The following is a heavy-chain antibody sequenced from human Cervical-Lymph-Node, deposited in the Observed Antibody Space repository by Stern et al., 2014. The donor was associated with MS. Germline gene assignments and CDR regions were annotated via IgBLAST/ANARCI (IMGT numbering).Heavy chain of an antibody. D-gene: IGHD4-11*01. V-gene: IGHV1-46*01. Sequence: QVQLVQSGAEVRKPGASVKVSCKASGYALTRYFVHWVRQAPGHGPEWMGMINPSGGTTVYAQKFRGRVTLTSDTSTRTLYMELSSLKSEDTAVYYCARETRQPIFFDYWGQGTLVTVSS. CDR2: INPSGGTT. CDR3: ARETRQPIFFDY. CDR1: GYALTRYF. J-gene: IGHJ4*02.